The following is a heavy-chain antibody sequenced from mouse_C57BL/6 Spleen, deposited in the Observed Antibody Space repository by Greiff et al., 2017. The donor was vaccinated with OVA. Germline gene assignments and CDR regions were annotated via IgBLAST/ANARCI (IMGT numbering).Heavy chain of an antibody. CDR1: GFTFSSYG. J-gene: IGHJ4*01. D-gene: IGHD1-1*01. CDR3: ARRDTTVPYAMDY. Sequence: EVKLMESGGDLVKPGGSLKLSCAASGFTFSSYGMSWVRQTPDKRLEWVATISSGGSYTYYPDSVKGRFTISRDNAKNTLYLQMSSLKSEDTAMYYCARRDTTVPYAMDYWGQGTSVTVSS. CDR2: ISSGGSYT. V-gene: IGHV5-6*02.